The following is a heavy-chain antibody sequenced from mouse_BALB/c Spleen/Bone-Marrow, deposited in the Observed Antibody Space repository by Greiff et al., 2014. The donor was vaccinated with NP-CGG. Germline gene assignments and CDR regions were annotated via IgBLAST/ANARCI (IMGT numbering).Heavy chain of an antibody. V-gene: IGHV1-19*01. Sequence: EVQLQQSVPELVKPGASMKISCKASDYSFTDYTMNWVKQSHGKNLEWIGLINPYNGGTSYNQKFKGKATLTVDKSSSTAYMELLSLTSEDSAVYYCARRDGNFYYAMDYWGQGTSVTVSS. J-gene: IGHJ4*01. CDR1: DYSFTDYT. CDR3: ARRDGNFYYAMDY. CDR2: INPYNGGT. D-gene: IGHD2-3*01.